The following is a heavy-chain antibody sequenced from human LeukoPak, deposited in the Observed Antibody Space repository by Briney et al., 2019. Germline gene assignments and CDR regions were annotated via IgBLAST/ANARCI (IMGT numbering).Heavy chain of an antibody. D-gene: IGHD3-3*01. J-gene: IGHJ4*02. Sequence: KPGGSLRLSCAVSGFSFSTYSMTWVRQAPGKGLEWVSSTSSSSRNTYYADSVRGRFTISRDNAKNSLYLQMNSLRAEDTAVYYCARGGTFGVDIGDYWGQGTLVTVSS. CDR2: TSSSSRNT. V-gene: IGHV3-21*01. CDR1: GFSFSTYS. CDR3: ARGGTFGVDIGDY.